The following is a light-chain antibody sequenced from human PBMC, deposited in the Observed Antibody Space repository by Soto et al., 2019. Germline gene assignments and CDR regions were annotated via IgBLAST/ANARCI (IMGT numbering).Light chain of an antibody. J-gene: IGKJ3*01. CDR1: QSVYNNY. Sequence: DIVLTQSPGTLSLSPGDRVTLSCRASQSVYNNYLAWYQQKPGQPPRLLIYDASSRPPGIPDRFSGSGSGTDFTLTISRLEPEDVAVYYCQQSATFGPGTKVDIK. CDR3: QQSAT. V-gene: IGKV3-20*01. CDR2: DAS.